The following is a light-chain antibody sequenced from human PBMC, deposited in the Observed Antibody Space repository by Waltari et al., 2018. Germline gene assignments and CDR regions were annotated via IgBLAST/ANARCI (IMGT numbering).Light chain of an antibody. J-gene: IGLJ2*01. CDR1: SSNVGAGYD. CDR2: GNN. CDR3: QSYDSSLSAPVV. V-gene: IGLV1-40*01. Sequence: QSVLTQPPSVSGAPGQRVTISCTGSSSNVGAGYDVHWYQQLPGTAPKLLIYGNNNRPSGVPDRFSGSKSGTSASLAITGLQAEDEADYYCQSYDSSLSAPVVFGGGTKLTV.